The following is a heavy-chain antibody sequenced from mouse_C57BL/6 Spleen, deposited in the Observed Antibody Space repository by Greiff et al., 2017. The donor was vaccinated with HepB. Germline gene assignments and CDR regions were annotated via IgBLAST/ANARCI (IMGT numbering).Heavy chain of an antibody. CDR3: ARRAYYGSSYLGYFDY. D-gene: IGHD1-1*01. J-gene: IGHJ2*01. V-gene: IGHV1-18*01. CDR2: INPNNGGT. Sequence: EVKLMESGPELVKPGASVKIPCKASGYTFTDYNMDWVKQSHGKSLEWIGDINPNNGGTIYNQKFKGKATLTVDKSSSTAYMELRSLTSEDTAVYYCARRAYYGSSYLGYFDYWGQGTTLTVSS. CDR1: GYTFTDYN.